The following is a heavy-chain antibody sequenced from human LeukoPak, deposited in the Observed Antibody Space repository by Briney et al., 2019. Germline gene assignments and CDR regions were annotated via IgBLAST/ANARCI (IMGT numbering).Heavy chain of an antibody. CDR3: AKGHYSSTWPPHFDY. CDR2: ISGSGGSI. D-gene: IGHD2-2*01. CDR1: GFTFSSYW. J-gene: IGHJ4*02. Sequence: TGGSLRLSCAASGFTFSSYWMHWVRQAPGKGLQRVSTISGSGGSIHYADSVMGRFTISRDNSKNSLYLQMNSLRAEDTAVYPCAKGHYSSTWPPHFDYWGQGTLVTVPS. V-gene: IGHV3-23*01.